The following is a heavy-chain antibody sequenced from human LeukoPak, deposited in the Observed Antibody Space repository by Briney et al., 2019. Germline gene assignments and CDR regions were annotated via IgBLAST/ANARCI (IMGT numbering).Heavy chain of an antibody. V-gene: IGHV7-4-1*02. J-gene: IGHJ4*02. Sequence: ASVKVSCKASGYTFTSYAMNWVRQAPAQGLEWMGWINTNTGNPTYAQGFTGRFVFSLDTSVSTAYLQISSLEAEDTVVYYCARDPSGGIVGATSDCWGQGTLVTVSS. CDR1: GYTFTSYA. D-gene: IGHD1-26*01. CDR3: ARDPSGGIVGATSDC. CDR2: INTNTGNP.